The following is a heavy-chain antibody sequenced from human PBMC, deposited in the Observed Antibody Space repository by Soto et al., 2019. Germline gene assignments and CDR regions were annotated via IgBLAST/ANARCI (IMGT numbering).Heavy chain of an antibody. V-gene: IGHV5-51*01. Sequence: PXEFVKISCKGFGYKFGSAWIGWVRQIPGKGLEWMGIIKPGTSDIRYSPSCRGHVTISADEAVSTAYLQWSSLKASDTAMYYCARQLSHICDSWGQGTLVTVSS. D-gene: IGHD3-3*02. CDR2: IKPGTSDI. J-gene: IGHJ4*02. CDR3: ARQLSHICDS. CDR1: GYKFGSAW.